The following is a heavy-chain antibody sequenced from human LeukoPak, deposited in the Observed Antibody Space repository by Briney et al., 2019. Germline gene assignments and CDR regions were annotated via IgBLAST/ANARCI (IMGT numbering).Heavy chain of an antibody. V-gene: IGHV3-7*01. CDR2: IKRDGSEK. CDR1: GFTLSSNW. J-gene: IGHJ4*02. D-gene: IGHD2-8*01. CDR3: ARGNGFIIDY. Sequence: PGGSLRLSCAAFGFTLSSNWMNWVRQAPGKGLEWVAIIKRDGSEKYYVDSVKGRFTISRDNAKNSLYLQMNSLRAEDTAVYYCARGNGFIIDYWGQGTLVTVSS.